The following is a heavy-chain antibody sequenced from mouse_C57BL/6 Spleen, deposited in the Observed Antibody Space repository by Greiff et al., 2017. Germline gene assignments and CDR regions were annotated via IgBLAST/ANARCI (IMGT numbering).Heavy chain of an antibody. Sequence: DVKLVESGGGLVKPGGSLKLSCAASGFTFSSYAMSWVRQTPEKRLEWVATISDGGSYTYYPDNVKGRFTISRDNAKNNLYLQMSHLKSEDTAMYYCARGGDYDVSYWYFDVWGTGTTVTVSS. J-gene: IGHJ1*03. CDR1: GFTFSSYA. CDR3: ARGGDYDVSYWYFDV. D-gene: IGHD2-4*01. CDR2: ISDGGSYT. V-gene: IGHV5-4*03.